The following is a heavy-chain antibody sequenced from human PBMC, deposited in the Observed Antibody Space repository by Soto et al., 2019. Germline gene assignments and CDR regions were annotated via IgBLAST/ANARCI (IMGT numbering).Heavy chain of an antibody. CDR3: AVVAGYSYGQDWFDP. V-gene: IGHV3-11*06. J-gene: IGHJ5*02. D-gene: IGHD5-18*01. CDR1: GFTFSDYY. CDR2: ISSSSSYT. Sequence: PGGSLRLSCAASGFTFSDYYMSWIRQAPGKGLEWVSYISSSSSYTNYADSVKGRFTISRDNAKNSLYLQMNSLRAEDTAVYYCAVVAGYSYGQDWFDPWGQGTLVTVSS.